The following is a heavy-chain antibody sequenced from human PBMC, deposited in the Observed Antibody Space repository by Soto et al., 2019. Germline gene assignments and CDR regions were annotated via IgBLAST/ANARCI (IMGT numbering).Heavy chain of an antibody. D-gene: IGHD6-19*01. CDR3: ARDSGWIFDY. Sequence: QVQLVAAGGGVVQPGRSLRLSCAASGFTFSSYGMHWVRQAPGKWLEWVALIWYDGSNKYYADSAKGRFTISRDNSKTTLYQQMTSLRAEDTAVYYCARDSGWIFDYWGQGTLVTVSS. J-gene: IGHJ4*02. CDR1: GFTFSSYG. V-gene: IGHV3-33*01. CDR2: IWYDGSNK.